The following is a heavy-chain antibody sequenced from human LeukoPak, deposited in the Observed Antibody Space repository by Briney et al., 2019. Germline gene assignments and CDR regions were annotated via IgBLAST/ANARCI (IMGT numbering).Heavy chain of an antibody. J-gene: IGHJ4*02. CDR1: GGSFSGDY. D-gene: IGHD4-17*01. CDR2: INHSGST. V-gene: IGHV4-34*01. CDR3: ARASTTVTLPFFDY. Sequence: SETLSLTCAVSGGSFSGDYWSWLRQPPGKGLEWIGEINHSGSTNYNPSLKSRITISVDTSKNQFSLKLSSVTAADTAVYYCARASTTVTLPFFDYWGQGTLVTVSS.